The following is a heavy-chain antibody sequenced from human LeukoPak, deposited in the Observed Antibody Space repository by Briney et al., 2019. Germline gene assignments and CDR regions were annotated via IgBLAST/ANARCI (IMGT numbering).Heavy chain of an antibody. CDR3: ARGDVDTTLVPEY. Sequence: ASVKVSCKTSGYTFSGYFIHWVRQAPGQGLEWMGWINPRSGGTKNSQTFQGRLTMTRDTSISTAYMELISLRSDDTAVYYCARGDVDTTLVPEYWGQGTLVTVSS. J-gene: IGHJ4*02. D-gene: IGHD5-18*01. CDR1: GYTFSGYF. CDR2: INPRSGGT. V-gene: IGHV1-2*02.